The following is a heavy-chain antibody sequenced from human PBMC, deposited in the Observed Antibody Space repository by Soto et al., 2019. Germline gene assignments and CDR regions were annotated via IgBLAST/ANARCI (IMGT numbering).Heavy chain of an antibody. J-gene: IGHJ6*02. D-gene: IGHD6-6*01. V-gene: IGHV1-8*01. Sequence: ASVKVSCKASGYTFTSYDINWVRQATGQGLEWMGWMNPNSGNTGYAQKFQGRVTMTRNTSISIAYMELSSLRSEDTAVYYCARFSSSGHYYYYYGMDVWGQGTTVTVSS. CDR2: MNPNSGNT. CDR1: GYTFTSYD. CDR3: ARFSSSGHYYYYYGMDV.